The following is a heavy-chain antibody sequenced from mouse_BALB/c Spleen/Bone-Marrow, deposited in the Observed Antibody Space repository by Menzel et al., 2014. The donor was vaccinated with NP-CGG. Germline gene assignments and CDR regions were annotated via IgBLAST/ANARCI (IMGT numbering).Heavy chain of an antibody. CDR3: ANIYYGDYGWFSY. V-gene: IGHV1-69*01. CDR2: IDTSYTYT. D-gene: IGHD2-13*01. J-gene: IGHJ3*01. Sequence: QVQLQQSGAELVMPGASVKMSCKASGYTFTDYWIHSRPCPGLGWIGAIDTSYTYTTYNQKFKGKATLTVDASSSTAYIQLSSLTSEDSAVYYCANIYYGDYGWFSYWGQGTLVTVSA. CDR1: GYTFTDYW.